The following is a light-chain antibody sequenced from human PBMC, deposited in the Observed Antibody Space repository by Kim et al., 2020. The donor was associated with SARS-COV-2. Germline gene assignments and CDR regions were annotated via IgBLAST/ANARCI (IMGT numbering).Light chain of an antibody. V-gene: IGLV1-44*01. CDR3: AACDASLKGWV. CDR1: SSNIGNNT. CDR2: TDN. Sequence: ELTQPPSASGTPGQRGTISCSGSSSNIGNNTVSLFQQLPGTAPKLLIYTDNQRPSGVPDRFSGSKSGTSASLAISGLQYEDEADYYCAACDASLKGWVFGGGAQLTVL. J-gene: IGLJ3*02.